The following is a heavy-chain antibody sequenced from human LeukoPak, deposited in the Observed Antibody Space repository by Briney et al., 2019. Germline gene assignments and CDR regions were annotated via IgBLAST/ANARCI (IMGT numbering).Heavy chain of an antibody. Sequence: ASVTVSFKVSGYTLTELSVHWVRQAPGKGLEWMGGFDPEDGETIYAQKFQGRVTMTEDTSTDTAYMELSSLRSEDTAVYYCATSTIFGVDPPYYYGMDVWGQGTTVTVSS. CDR3: ATSTIFGVDPPYYYGMDV. J-gene: IGHJ6*02. D-gene: IGHD3-3*01. V-gene: IGHV1-24*01. CDR2: FDPEDGET. CDR1: GYTLTELS.